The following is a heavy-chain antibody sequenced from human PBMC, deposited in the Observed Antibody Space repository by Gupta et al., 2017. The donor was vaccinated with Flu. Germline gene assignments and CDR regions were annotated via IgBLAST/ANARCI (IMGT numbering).Heavy chain of an antibody. CDR2: VSYEGDNK. D-gene: IGHD1/OR15-1a*01. CDR3: AKCTSTWNTYSYYHGMDV. CDR1: GCGFRAFA. V-gene: IGHV3-30*18. Sequence: QVQLVESGGGVVQPGRTLRPSREASGCGFRAFAIPCARQAPGQGLEWVATVSYEGDNKDYVNAVQGRFTISRDNSNNMVYLQMNNVRPEDTAVYFCAKCTSTWNTYSYYHGMDVWGRGTTVSVSS. J-gene: IGHJ6*02.